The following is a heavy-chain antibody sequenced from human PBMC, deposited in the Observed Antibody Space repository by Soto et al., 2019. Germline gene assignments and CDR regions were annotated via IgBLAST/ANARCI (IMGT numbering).Heavy chain of an antibody. CDR3: ARWPRGNFGIIIEGTNWLAP. CDR2: INPHGGST. Sequence: AAVKLYCKAPRYTFTSYYINWVRQAPGQGLDWMGVINPHGGSTAYAQKFKGRVTLTRDTSASTVYMEVSSLTSEDTAMYYCARWPRGNFGIIIEGTNWLAPGGQGTLVTVAS. D-gene: IGHD1-26*01. V-gene: IGHV1-46*01. CDR1: RYTFTSYY. J-gene: IGHJ5*02.